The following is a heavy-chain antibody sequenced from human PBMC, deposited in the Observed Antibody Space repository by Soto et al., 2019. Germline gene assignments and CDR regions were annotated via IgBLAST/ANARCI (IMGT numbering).Heavy chain of an antibody. Sequence: EVQLLESGGGLVQPGGSLRLSCAASGFTFSGYGMTWVRQAPGEGLEWVSAISGSGGTTYYADSVKGRFIISRDNFKNTLYLQMNSLRAEDTAVYYCVKDLGYSAYGGNYWGQGTLVTVSS. CDR2: ISGSGGTT. CDR3: VKDLGYSAYGGNY. J-gene: IGHJ4*02. D-gene: IGHD5-12*01. V-gene: IGHV3-23*01. CDR1: GFTFSGYG.